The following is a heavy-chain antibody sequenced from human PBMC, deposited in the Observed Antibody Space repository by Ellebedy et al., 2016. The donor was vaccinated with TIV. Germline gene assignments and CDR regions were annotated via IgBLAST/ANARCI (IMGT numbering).Heavy chain of an antibody. V-gene: IGHV3-7*01. CDR3: ARELTGYYVGY. CDR1: GFIFNDYW. CDR2: INQDGSQK. Sequence: PGGALRLSCAASGFIFNDYWMHWVRQTPGRGLEWVANINQDGSQKYYVDSVKGRFTISRDNSKSTLYLQMNSLRAEDTAVYYCARELTGYYVGYWGQGTLVTVSS. J-gene: IGHJ4*02. D-gene: IGHD3-9*01.